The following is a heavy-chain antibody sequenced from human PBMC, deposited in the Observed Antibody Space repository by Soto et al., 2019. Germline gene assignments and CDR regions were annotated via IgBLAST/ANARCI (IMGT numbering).Heavy chain of an antibody. V-gene: IGHV3-23*01. D-gene: IGHD3-3*01. CDR3: TKDLGLRFLEWLSLHYGMDV. CDR1: GFTFSSYA. J-gene: IGHJ6*02. Sequence: GSLRLSCAASGFTFSSYAMSWVRQAPGKGLEWVSAISGSGGSTYYADSVKGRFTISRDNSKNTLYLQMNSLRAEDTAVYYCTKDLGLRFLEWLSLHYGMDVWGQGTTVTVSS. CDR2: ISGSGGST.